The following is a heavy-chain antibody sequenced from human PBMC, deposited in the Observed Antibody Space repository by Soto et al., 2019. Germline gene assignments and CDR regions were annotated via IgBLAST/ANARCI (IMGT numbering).Heavy chain of an antibody. D-gene: IGHD3-16*01. V-gene: IGHV3-30*03. CDR2: ISYDGSNK. CDR3: ATAYDY. Sequence: LSXAASGFTFSSYGMHWVRQAPGKGLEWVAVISYDGSNKYXADSVKGRFTISRDNSKNTLYLQMNSLRAEDTAGYYCATAYDYWGQGTLVTVSS. J-gene: IGHJ4*02. CDR1: GFTFSSYG.